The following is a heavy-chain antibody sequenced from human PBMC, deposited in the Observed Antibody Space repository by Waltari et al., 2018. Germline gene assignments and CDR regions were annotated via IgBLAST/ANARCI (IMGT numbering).Heavy chain of an antibody. Sequence: QVQLQESGPGLVKPSETLSLTCAVSGYSISSGYYWGWIRQPPGKGLEWIGSIYHSGGTYYNPALKGRVTISVDTSKNQFSLKLSSVTAADTAVYYCARLGSGSSWHYWGQGTLVTVSS. D-gene: IGHD1-26*01. J-gene: IGHJ4*02. CDR2: IYHSGGT. CDR1: GYSISSGYY. V-gene: IGHV4-38-2*01. CDR3: ARLGSGSSWHY.